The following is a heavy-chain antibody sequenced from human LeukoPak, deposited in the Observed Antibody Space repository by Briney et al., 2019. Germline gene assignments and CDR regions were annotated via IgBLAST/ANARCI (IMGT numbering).Heavy chain of an antibody. Sequence: GGSLRLSCAASGFTFSSYWMHWVRQAPGKGLLWVSRINTDGSSTTYADSVKGRFTISRDNAKNTLYLQMNSLRAEDTAVYYCARGGVYSTSADDYWGQGTLVTVSS. CDR2: INTDGSST. D-gene: IGHD6-6*01. V-gene: IGHV3-74*01. CDR3: ARGGVYSTSADDY. J-gene: IGHJ4*02. CDR1: GFTFSSYW.